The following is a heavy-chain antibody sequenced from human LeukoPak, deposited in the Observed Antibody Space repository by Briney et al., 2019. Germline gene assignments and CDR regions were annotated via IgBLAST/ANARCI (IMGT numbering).Heavy chain of an antibody. CDR3: AAGSTGVFDY. CDR2: LSSGGGT. V-gene: IGHV3-53*01. Sequence: SGGSLRLSCAASGFTVSSNYMYWVRQAPGRGLEWVSVLSSGGGTYYADSVKGRFTIPRDNSKNRLYLQMNSLRAEDTAVYYCAAGSTGVFDYWGQGTLVTVSS. J-gene: IGHJ4*02. D-gene: IGHD2-8*02. CDR1: GFTVSSNY.